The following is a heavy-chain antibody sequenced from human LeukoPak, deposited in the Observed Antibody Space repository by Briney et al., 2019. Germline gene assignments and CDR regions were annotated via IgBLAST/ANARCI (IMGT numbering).Heavy chain of an antibody. D-gene: IGHD6-19*01. J-gene: IGHJ3*01. CDR3: ARDPYSRGFAAFDV. V-gene: IGHV3-48*03. Sequence: PGGSLRLSCAASGFTFSSYEMNWVRQAPGKGLEWISYISSSGGTIYYADSVKGRFTISRDNAKNSLYLQMNSLRAEDTAVYYCARDPYSRGFAAFDVWGQGTMVTVSS. CDR1: GFTFSSYE. CDR2: ISSSGGTI.